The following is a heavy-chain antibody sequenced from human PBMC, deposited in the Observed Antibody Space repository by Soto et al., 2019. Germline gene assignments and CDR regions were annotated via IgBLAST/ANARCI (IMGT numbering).Heavy chain of an antibody. CDR2: IKQDGSEK. J-gene: IGHJ6*03. CDR1: GFTFSSYW. Sequence: LRLSCAASGFTFSSYWMSWVRQAPGKGLEWVANIKQDGSEKYYVDSVKGRFTISRDNAKNSLYLQMNSLRAEDTAVYYCARERRTYSSSWYWVYYYYYMDVWGKGTTVTVSS. D-gene: IGHD6-13*01. V-gene: IGHV3-7*01. CDR3: ARERRTYSSSWYWVYYYYYMDV.